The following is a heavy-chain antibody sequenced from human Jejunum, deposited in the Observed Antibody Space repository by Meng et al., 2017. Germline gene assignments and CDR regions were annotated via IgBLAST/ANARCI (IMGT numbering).Heavy chain of an antibody. J-gene: IGHJ4*02. V-gene: IGHV3-48*03. Sequence: GESLKISCIASGFMFSDYEINWVRQAPGKGLEWVSHISSSSSDIYYADSVKGRFTISRDNAKNSVYLQMNSLRAEDTATYYCARDADFDYWGQGTLVTVSS. CDR1: GFMFSDYE. CDR3: ARDADFDY. CDR2: ISSSSSDI.